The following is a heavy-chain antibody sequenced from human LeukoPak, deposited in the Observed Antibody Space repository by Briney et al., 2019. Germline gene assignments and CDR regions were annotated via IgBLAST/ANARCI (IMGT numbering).Heavy chain of an antibody. CDR3: ARGDWKGAMLSPFDC. J-gene: IGHJ4*02. Sequence: GGSLRLSCAASGFTFSTYSMTWVRQAPGKGLEWVASISSSSSYADSVKGRFTISRDNAKSSLYLQINSLRAEDTAVYYCARGDWKGAMLSPFDCWGQGTLVTVSS. CDR2: ISSSSS. V-gene: IGHV3-21*01. D-gene: IGHD1-1*01. CDR1: GFTFSTYS.